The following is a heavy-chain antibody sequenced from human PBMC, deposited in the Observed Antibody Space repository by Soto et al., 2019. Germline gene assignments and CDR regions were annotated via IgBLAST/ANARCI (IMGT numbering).Heavy chain of an antibody. J-gene: IGHJ4*02. V-gene: IGHV5-10-1*01. D-gene: IGHD3-22*01. CDR2: IDPSDSYT. CDR1: GYSFTGYW. Sequence: PGESLKISCKGSGYSFTGYWISWVRQMPGKGLEWMGRIDPSDSYTNYSPSFQGRVTISADKSISTAYLQWSSLKASDTAMYYCARQNYYDSSGQNYYYFDYWGQGTLVTVSS. CDR3: ARQNYYDSSGQNYYYFDY.